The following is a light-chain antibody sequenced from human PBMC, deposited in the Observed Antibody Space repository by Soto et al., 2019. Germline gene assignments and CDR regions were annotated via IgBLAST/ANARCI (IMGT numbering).Light chain of an antibody. CDR1: PSVSSSY. V-gene: IGKV3-20*01. J-gene: IGKJ3*01. CDR3: HQYGSSPFT. Sequence: EIVLTQSPGTLSLSPGERATLSCRASPSVSSSYLAWYQQKPGQAPRLLIYGASSRATGIPDRFSGRGSGTDFTLTISRPEPEDFAVYDCHQYGSSPFTFGPGSKVYIK. CDR2: GAS.